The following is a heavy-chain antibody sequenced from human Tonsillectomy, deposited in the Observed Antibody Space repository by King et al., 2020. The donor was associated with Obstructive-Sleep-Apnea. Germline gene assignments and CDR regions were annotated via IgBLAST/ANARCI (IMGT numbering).Heavy chain of an antibody. CDR2: IYSGGST. CDR3: ARGCGGDCYSLGY. V-gene: IGHV3-66*01. CDR1: GFTVSTNY. J-gene: IGHJ4*02. Sequence: DVQLVESGGGLVQPGGSLRLSCAASGFTVSTNYMSWVRQAPGKGLEWVSVIYSGGSTFYAASVKGRFTISRDNTKNTLYLQMNSLRAEDTAVYYCARGCGGDCYSLGYWGQGTLVTVSS. D-gene: IGHD2-21*02.